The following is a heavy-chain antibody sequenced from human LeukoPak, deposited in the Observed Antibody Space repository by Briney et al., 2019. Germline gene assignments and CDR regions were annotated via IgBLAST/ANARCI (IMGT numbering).Heavy chain of an antibody. CDR1: GCTFSSYA. CDR2: IIPIFGTA. J-gene: IGHJ4*02. CDR3: ARASGYTSGWYDYFYY. V-gene: IGHV1-69*05. Sequence: SSGKVSCKASGCTFSSYAISWVRQAPGQGLEWMGRIIPIFGTANYAQKFQGRVTITTDESTSTAYMELSSLRTEDTAVYYCARASGYTSGWYDYFYYWARGTLVTVSS. D-gene: IGHD6-19*01.